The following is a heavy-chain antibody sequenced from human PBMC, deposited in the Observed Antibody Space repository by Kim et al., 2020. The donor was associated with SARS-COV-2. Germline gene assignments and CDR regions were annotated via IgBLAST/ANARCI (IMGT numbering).Heavy chain of an antibody. D-gene: IGHD3-10*01. CDR1: GFTFSSYS. J-gene: IGHJ6*04. V-gene: IGHV3-23*01. CDR2: ISGSGDIT. Sequence: GGSLRLSCVASGFTFSSYSITWVRQPPGKGLELVSVISGSGDITYYADSVKGRFTISRDNSKNTLYLQMNSLRAEDTAVYYCAKRYYYASGSLDVWGKGTTVTVSS. CDR3: AKRYYYASGSLDV.